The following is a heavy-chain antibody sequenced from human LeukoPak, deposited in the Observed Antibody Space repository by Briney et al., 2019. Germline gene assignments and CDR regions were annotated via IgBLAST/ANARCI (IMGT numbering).Heavy chain of an antibody. CDR1: GYTFTSYG. Sequence: GASVKVSCKASGYTFTSYGISWVRQAPGQGLEWMGWISADNGNTNYAQKLQGRVTMTTDTSTSTVYMELRSLISDDTAVYYCARDQGYTSGYIDSWGQGTLVTVAS. V-gene: IGHV1-18*01. CDR3: ARDQGYTSGYIDS. D-gene: IGHD5-18*01. CDR2: ISADNGNT. J-gene: IGHJ4*02.